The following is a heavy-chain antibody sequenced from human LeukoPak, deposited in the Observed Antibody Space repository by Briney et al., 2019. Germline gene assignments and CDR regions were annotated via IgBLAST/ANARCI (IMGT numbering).Heavy chain of an antibody. J-gene: IGHJ3*02. Sequence: GESLKISCKGSGXDFPRHWSGWVRQMAGRGLEGVGTIYPGDANIDIRYSPSCQGQFTISADQSISTAYLQWSSLRASDTAMYYCARQRSRDGYNYDGFDIWGQGTMVTVSS. CDR1: GXDFPRHW. CDR3: ARQRSRDGYNYDGFDI. D-gene: IGHD5-24*01. CDR2: IYPGDANIDI. V-gene: IGHV5-51*01.